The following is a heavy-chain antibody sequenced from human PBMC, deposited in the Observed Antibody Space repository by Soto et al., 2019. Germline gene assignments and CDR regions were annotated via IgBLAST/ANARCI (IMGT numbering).Heavy chain of an antibody. CDR1: GFIFSEYG. J-gene: IGHJ5*02. V-gene: IGHV3-33*01. Sequence: PGGSLRLSCAASGFIFSEYGMHWVRQAPGKGLEWVALIWYDGSEKKYGESVKGRFTIERDNSKNTLYLQMNSLTAGDSAVYFCARGGAATGGSCYTWGQGTMVTVSS. D-gene: IGHD2-15*01. CDR3: ARGGAATGGSCYT. CDR2: IWYDGSEK.